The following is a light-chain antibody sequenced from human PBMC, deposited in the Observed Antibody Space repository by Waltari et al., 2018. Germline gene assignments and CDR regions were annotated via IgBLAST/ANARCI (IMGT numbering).Light chain of an antibody. Sequence: SHVLTQPPSVSVAPGQTARLPCGGNNIGRKRAHWYQQRPGQAPVLVVYDDSDRPSRIPERFSGSNSGNTATLTISRVEAGDEADYYCQVWDSSSDAVVFGGGTKLTVL. CDR2: DDS. V-gene: IGLV3-21*02. J-gene: IGLJ2*01. CDR1: NIGRKR. CDR3: QVWDSSSDAVV.